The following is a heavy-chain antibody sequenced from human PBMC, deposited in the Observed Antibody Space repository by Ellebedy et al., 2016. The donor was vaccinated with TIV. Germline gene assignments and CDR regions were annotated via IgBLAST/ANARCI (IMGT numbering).Heavy chain of an antibody. CDR3: AKDRTSYPKYYFDY. CDR2: ISYAGSNK. J-gene: IGHJ4*02. V-gene: IGHV3-30*18. Sequence: GESLKISCAASGFTFSSYGMHWVRQTPGKGLEWVAIISYAGSNKYYADSVKGRFTISRDNSKNTLYLQMNSLRAEDTAVYYCAKDRTSYPKYYFDYWGQGTLVTVSS. CDR1: GFTFSSYG. D-gene: IGHD2-21*01.